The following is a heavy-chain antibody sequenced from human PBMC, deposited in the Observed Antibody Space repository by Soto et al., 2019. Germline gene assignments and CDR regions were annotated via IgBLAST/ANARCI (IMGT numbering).Heavy chain of an antibody. J-gene: IGHJ6*02. D-gene: IGHD3-16*01. CDR1: GFTFGDYA. V-gene: IGHV3-49*03. Sequence: ALRLSCTASGFTFGDYAMSWFRQAPGKGLEWVGFIRSKAYGGTTEYAASVKGRFTISRDDSKSIAYLQMNSLKTEDTAVYYCTRHYVLKVYYYYGMDVWGQGTTVTVSS. CDR2: IRSKAYGGTT. CDR3: TRHYVLKVYYYYGMDV.